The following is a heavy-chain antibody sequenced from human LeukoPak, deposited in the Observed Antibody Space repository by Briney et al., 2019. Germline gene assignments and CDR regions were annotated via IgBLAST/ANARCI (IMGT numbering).Heavy chain of an antibody. V-gene: IGHV3-64*01. Sequence: GGSLRLSCAAPGFTFSSYAMHWVRQAPGKGLEYVSAISSNGGSTYYANSVKGRFTISRDNSKNTLYLQMGSLRAEDMAVYYCARGSGTILYYFDYWGQGTLVTVSS. J-gene: IGHJ4*02. D-gene: IGHD2-15*01. CDR1: GFTFSSYA. CDR2: ISSNGGST. CDR3: ARGSGTILYYFDY.